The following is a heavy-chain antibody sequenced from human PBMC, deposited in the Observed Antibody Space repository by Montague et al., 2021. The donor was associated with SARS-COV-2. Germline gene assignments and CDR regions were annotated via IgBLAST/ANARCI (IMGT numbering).Heavy chain of an antibody. CDR1: GDPISSSNW. D-gene: IGHD3/OR15-3a*01. V-gene: IGHV4-4*02. J-gene: IGHJ4*02. CDR2: IYHGGST. CDR3: ARLDGLGY. Sequence: SETLSLTCAVSGDPISSSNWWSWVRQPPGKGLEWIGEIYHGGSTNYNPSLKSRVTMSIDESRNQFSLSLSSLTAADTAVYYCARLDGLGYWGQGTLVAVSS.